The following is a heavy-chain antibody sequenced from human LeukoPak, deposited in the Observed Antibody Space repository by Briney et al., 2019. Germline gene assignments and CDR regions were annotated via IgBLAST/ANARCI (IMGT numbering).Heavy chain of an antibody. V-gene: IGHV4-61*01. D-gene: IGHD3-22*01. J-gene: IGHJ4*02. CDR3: AREYDSSGYYDY. CDR2: IYYSGST. Sequence: SETLSLTCTVSGGSVSSGSYYWSWIRQPPGKGLEWIGYIYYSGSTNYNPPLKSRVTISVDTSKNQFSLKLSSVTAADTAVYYCAREYDSSGYYDYWGQGTLVTVSS. CDR1: GGSVSSGSYY.